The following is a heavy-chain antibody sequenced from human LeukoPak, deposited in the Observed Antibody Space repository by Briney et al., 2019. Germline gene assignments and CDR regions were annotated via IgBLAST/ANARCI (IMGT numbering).Heavy chain of an antibody. CDR3: ARSAAGTADFDY. Sequence: SETLSLTCTVSGGSISNYYWSWIRQPPGKGLEWIGYIYYSGSTNYNPSLKSRVTISVDTSKNQFSLKLSSVTAADTAVYYCARSAAGTADFDYWGQGTLVTVSS. CDR2: IYYSGST. D-gene: IGHD1-1*01. CDR1: GGSISNYY. V-gene: IGHV4-59*01. J-gene: IGHJ4*02.